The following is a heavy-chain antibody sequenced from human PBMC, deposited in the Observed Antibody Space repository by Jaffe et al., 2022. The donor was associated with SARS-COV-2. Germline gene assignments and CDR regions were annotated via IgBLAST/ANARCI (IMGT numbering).Heavy chain of an antibody. Sequence: QVQLQQWGAGLLKPSETLALTCAVYGGAFSGYYWTWIRQVPGKGLELIGEITQSGSTNYNPSLESRVSVSVDTVKKQFFLRLNSVSAADTAVYYCARGFWESSNAHAFDIWGQGTVVTVSA. V-gene: IGHV4-34*01. D-gene: IGHD3-16*01. CDR2: ITQSGST. CDR3: ARGFWESSNAHAFDI. J-gene: IGHJ3*02. CDR1: GGAFSGYY.